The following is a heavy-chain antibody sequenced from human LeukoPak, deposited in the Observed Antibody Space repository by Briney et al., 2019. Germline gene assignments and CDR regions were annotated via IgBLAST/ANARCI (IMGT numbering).Heavy chain of an antibody. CDR2: ISYSGST. Sequence: ETLCLTCTVSGGSINRYYWNWIRQTPGKGLEWIGYISYSGSTSYNPSLKSRVTISVDTSKNQFSLKLSSVTAADTAVYYCAKLGGVYGSGPTTNWFDPWGQGTLATVSS. D-gene: IGHD3-10*01. CDR1: GGSINRYY. CDR3: AKLGGVYGSGPTTNWFDP. V-gene: IGHV4-59*01. J-gene: IGHJ5*02.